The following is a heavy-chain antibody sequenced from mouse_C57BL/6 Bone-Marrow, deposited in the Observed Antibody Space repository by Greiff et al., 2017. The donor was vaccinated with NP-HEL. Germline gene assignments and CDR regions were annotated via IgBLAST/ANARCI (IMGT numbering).Heavy chain of an antibody. V-gene: IGHV1-81*01. Sequence: QVHVKQSGAELARPGASVKLSCKASGYTFTSYGISWVKQRTGQGLEWIGEIYPRSGNTYYNEKFKGKATLTADKSSSTAYMELRSLTSEDSAVYFCARVRGLLPPWWFAYWGQGTLVTVSA. J-gene: IGHJ3*01. D-gene: IGHD3-3*01. CDR1: GYTFTSYG. CDR2: IYPRSGNT. CDR3: ARVRGLLPPWWFAY.